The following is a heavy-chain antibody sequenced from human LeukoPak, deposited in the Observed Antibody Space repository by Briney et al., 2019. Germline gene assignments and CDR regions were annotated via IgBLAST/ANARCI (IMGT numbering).Heavy chain of an antibody. Sequence: SETLSLTCTVSGGSISSYYWSWIRQPPGTGLEWIGYIYYSGSTNYNPSLKSRVTISVDTSKNQFSLKLSSVTAADTAVYYCARVSPLLWFGEFDYWGQGTLVTVSS. V-gene: IGHV4-59*01. CDR1: GGSISSYY. CDR3: ARVSPLLWFGEFDY. CDR2: IYYSGST. D-gene: IGHD3-10*01. J-gene: IGHJ4*02.